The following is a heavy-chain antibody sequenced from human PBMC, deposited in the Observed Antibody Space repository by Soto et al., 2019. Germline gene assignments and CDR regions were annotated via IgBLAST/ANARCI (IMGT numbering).Heavy chain of an antibody. CDR2: IYFSGST. D-gene: IGHD5-18*01. CDR1: GGSIISGGYY. J-gene: IGHJ4*02. V-gene: IGHV4-31*03. CDR3: ARSPHIQLWSYPSDY. Sequence: QVQLQESGPGLVKPSQTLSLTCTVSGGSIISGGYYWSWIRQHPGKGLEWIGYIYFSGSTYYNPSHKSRVTISVDTSKNQFSLKLSSVTAAVTAVYYCARSPHIQLWSYPSDYWGQGTLVTVSS.